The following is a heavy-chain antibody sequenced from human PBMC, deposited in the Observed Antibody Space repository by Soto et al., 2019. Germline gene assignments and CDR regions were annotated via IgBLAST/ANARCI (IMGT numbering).Heavy chain of an antibody. J-gene: IGHJ6*02. V-gene: IGHV1-3*01. D-gene: IGHD3-10*01. CDR1: GYTFTSYA. CDR2: INAGNGNT. CDR3: ARAILWFGELRNYYYGMDV. Sequence: ASVKVSWKASGYTFTSYAIHWLRLAPGQRREWMGWINAGNGNTKYSQKFQGRVTITRDTSASTAYMELSSLRSEDTAVYYCARAILWFGELRNYYYGMDVWGQGTTVTVSS.